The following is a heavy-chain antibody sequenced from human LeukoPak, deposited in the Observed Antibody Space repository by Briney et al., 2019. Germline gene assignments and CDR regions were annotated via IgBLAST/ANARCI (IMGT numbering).Heavy chain of an antibody. D-gene: IGHD1-7*01. CDR1: GYTFIDYF. CDR3: ARAVSGTLGGAFDI. J-gene: IGHJ3*02. CDR2: TDPNSGVT. V-gene: IGHV1-2*02. Sequence: ASVKVSCKASGYTFIDYFVHWMRQTPGQGLEWLGWTDPNSGVTRYAQKFQGRVTLTRDTAAYMELSSLKSDDTAVYYCARAVSGTLGGAFDIWGQGTAVTVSS.